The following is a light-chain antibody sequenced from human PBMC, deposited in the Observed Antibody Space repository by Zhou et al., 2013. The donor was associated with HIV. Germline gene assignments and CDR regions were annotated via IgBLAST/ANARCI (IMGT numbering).Light chain of an antibody. V-gene: IGKV1-9*01. CDR2: GAS. Sequence: QLTQSPYSLSASVGDRIIITCRASQDISNYLAWYRQKPGKAPELLIYGASTLQSGVPSRFSGSGSGTDFTLTISSLQLEDFATYYCLQFKVHPRNFGQGTKLESK. CDR3: LQFKVHPRN. J-gene: IGKJ2*01. CDR1: QDISNY.